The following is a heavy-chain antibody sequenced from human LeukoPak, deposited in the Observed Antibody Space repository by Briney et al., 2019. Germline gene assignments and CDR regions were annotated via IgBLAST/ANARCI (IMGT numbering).Heavy chain of an antibody. J-gene: IGHJ3*02. CDR1: GYSFTSYW. Sequence: PGESLKISCKGSGYSFTSYWIGWVRQMPGKGLEWMGIIYPGDSDTRYSPSFQGQVTISADKSISTAYLQWSSLKASDTAMYYCARHGSSAPDETGAFDIWGQGTMVTVSS. V-gene: IGHV5-51*01. CDR3: ARHGSSAPDETGAFDI. CDR2: IYPGDSDT. D-gene: IGHD1-1*01.